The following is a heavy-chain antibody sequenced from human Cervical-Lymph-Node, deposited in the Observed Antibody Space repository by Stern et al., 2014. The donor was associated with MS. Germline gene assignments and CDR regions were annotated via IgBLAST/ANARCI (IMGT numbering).Heavy chain of an antibody. CDR3: AHRASCTSLVCRRTRGNWFDS. CDR2: LYWGGDT. Sequence: QITLKESGPTQVKPTQTLTLTCSFSGFSLSATGEGVGWIRQPPGKALEWLVLLYWGGDTRPHASLSNRITTNKDTTKNGAILIMTNMDPVDTGTYYCAHRASCTSLVCRRTRGNWFDSWGQGILVTASS. V-gene: IGHV2-5*02. J-gene: IGHJ5*01. D-gene: IGHD3-10*01. CDR1: GFSLSATGEG.